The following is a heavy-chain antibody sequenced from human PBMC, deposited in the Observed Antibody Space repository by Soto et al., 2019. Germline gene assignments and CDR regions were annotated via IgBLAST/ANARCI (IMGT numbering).Heavy chain of an antibody. J-gene: IGHJ5*02. CDR2: IYYSGST. Sequence: SETLSLTCTVSGGSIISGGDYFVCIRQHPWNGLELIGYIYYSGSTYYNPSLKSRVTISVDTSKNQFSLKLSSVTAADTAVYYCAREKGAYYGSGSYYWFDPWGQGTLVTVSS. D-gene: IGHD3-10*01. V-gene: IGHV4-31*03. CDR1: GGSIISGGDY. CDR3: AREKGAYYGSGSYYWFDP.